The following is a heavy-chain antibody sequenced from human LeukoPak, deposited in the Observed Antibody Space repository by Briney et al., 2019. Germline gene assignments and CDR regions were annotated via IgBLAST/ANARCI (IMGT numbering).Heavy chain of an antibody. V-gene: IGHV4-59*11. D-gene: IGHD3-22*01. J-gene: IGHJ3*02. CDR2: IYYSGST. CDR1: GGSTITHY. CDR3: ARVGFTRGHYNPRDAFDI. Sequence: SETLSLTCTVSGGSTITHYWSWIRQTPGKGLEWIGYIYYSGSTHYNPSLRSRVTMSIGTSKNQFSLRLISVTAADTAVYFCARVGFTRGHYNPRDAFDIWGQGTMVTVSS.